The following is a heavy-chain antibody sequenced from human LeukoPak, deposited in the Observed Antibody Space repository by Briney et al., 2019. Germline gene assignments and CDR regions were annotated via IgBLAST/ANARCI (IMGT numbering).Heavy chain of an antibody. Sequence: KPSETLSLTCAVYGGSFSGYYWSWIRQPPGKGLEWIGEINHSGSTNYNPSLKSRVTISVDTSKNQFSLKLSSVTAADTAVYYCARGRISLSRIAARRSEEYFDYWGQGTMVIVSS. J-gene: IGHJ4*02. V-gene: IGHV4-34*01. CDR3: ARGRISLSRIAARRSEEYFDY. CDR1: GGSFSGYY. CDR2: INHSGST. D-gene: IGHD6-6*01.